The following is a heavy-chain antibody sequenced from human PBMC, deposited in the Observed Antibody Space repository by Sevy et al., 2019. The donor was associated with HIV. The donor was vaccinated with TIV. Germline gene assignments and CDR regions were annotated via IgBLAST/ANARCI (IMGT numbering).Heavy chain of an antibody. CDR2: INGRGGRA. CDR1: GFTFSSFA. V-gene: IGHV3-23*01. CDR3: ARPTPRIAPSSAAFFDY. Sequence: GGSLRLSCAASGFTFSSFAMSWVRHIPGKGLEWVSTINGRGGRAYYADSVKGRFTIYRDNSNNTVFLQMNRLRDEDTAVYYCARPTPRIAPSSAAFFDYWGQGTLVTVSS. D-gene: IGHD1-26*01. J-gene: IGHJ4*02.